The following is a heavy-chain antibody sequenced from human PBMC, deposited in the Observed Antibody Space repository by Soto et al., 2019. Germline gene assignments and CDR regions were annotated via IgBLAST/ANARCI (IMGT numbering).Heavy chain of an antibody. J-gene: IGHJ4*02. CDR3: ARQRVLDY. CDR2: ISSRGTTI. D-gene: IGHD1-1*01. V-gene: IGHV3-48*01. CDR1: GFTFTSYS. Sequence: EVQLVESGGALVQPGGSLRLSCEASGFTFTSYSMNWVRQAPGKGLEWVSYISSRGTTIYFADSVKGRFTISRDNAKNSLYLQMNSLRAEDTAVYYCARQRVLDYWGQGTLVTVSS.